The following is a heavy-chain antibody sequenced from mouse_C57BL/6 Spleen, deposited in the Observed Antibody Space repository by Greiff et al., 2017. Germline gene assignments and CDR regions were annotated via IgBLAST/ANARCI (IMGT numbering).Heavy chain of an antibody. Sequence: EVQLQQSGPELVKPGASVKMSCKASGYTFTDYNMHWVKQSHGKSLEWIGYINPNNGGTSYNQKFKGKATLTVNKSSSTAYMELRSLTSEDSAVYYCATSSGEDYAMDYWGQGTSVTVSS. CDR2: INPNNGGT. CDR3: ATSSGEDYAMDY. V-gene: IGHV1-22*01. D-gene: IGHD1-1*01. J-gene: IGHJ4*01. CDR1: GYTFTDYN.